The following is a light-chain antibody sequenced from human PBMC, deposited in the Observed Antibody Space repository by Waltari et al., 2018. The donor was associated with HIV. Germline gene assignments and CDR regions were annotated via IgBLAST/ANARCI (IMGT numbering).Light chain of an antibody. CDR3: QSADTSGDYVV. CDR1: ALPKQY. Sequence: SYELTQPPAVSVSPGQTARITSSGDALPKQYAYWYQQKSGQAPLLVIYKDSERPSGIPERISGSSSGTTVTLTITGVQAEDEADYYCQSADTSGDYVVFGGGTKLTV. CDR2: KDS. J-gene: IGLJ2*01. V-gene: IGLV3-25*03.